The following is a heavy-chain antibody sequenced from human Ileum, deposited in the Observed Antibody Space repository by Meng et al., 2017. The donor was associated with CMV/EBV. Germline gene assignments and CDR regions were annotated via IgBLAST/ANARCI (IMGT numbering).Heavy chain of an antibody. J-gene: IGHJ6*02. D-gene: IGHD3-10*01. CDR1: GFTFSSYG. V-gene: IGHV3-30*02. CDR2: IGETGNID. Sequence: GGSLKISCVASGFTFSSYGMHWVRQAPGKGLEWMAFIGETGNIDYYPDSVKGRFTISRDNSKNTMFLQMNRLRAEDTAVYYCAKEAGTGSSMDVWGQGTTVTVSS. CDR3: AKEAGTGSSMDV.